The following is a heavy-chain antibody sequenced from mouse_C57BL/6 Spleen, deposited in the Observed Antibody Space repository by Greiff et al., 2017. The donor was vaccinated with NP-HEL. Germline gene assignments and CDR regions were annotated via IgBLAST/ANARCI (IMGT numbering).Heavy chain of an antibody. CDR3: ARGGGVVAFYYFDY. CDR1: GFSLTSYG. Sequence: VQGVESGPGLVQPSQSLSITCTVSGFSLTSYGVHWVRQSPGKGLEWLGVIWSGGSTDYNAAFISRLSISKDNSKSQVFFKMNSLQADDTAIYYCARGGGVVAFYYFDYWGQGTTLTVSS. V-gene: IGHV2-2*01. CDR2: IWSGGST. D-gene: IGHD1-1*01. J-gene: IGHJ2*01.